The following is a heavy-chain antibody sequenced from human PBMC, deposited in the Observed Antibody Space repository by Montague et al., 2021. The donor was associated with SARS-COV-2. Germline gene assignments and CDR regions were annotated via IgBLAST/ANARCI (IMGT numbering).Heavy chain of an antibody. D-gene: IGHD6-13*01. J-gene: IGHJ4*02. CDR1: GFKFDDYT. CDR2: ISWDVTTT. Sequence: SLRLSCAASGFKFDDYTMHWVRQVPGKGLQWVSLISWDVTTTHYSESFDGLFTISRDNSISSLYLQMSSLRNDDTGLYYCAQGIGDSRSFLEFWGQGTLLTVSS. CDR3: AQGIGDSRSFLEF. V-gene: IGHV3-43*01.